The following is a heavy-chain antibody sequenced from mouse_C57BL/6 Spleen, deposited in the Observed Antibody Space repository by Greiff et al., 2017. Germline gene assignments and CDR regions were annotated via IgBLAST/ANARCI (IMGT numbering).Heavy chain of an antibody. V-gene: IGHV3-6*01. CDR2: ISYDGSN. J-gene: IGHJ3*01. Sequence: DVQLQESGPGLVKPSQSLSLTCSVTGYSITSGYYWNWIRQFPGNKLEWMGYISYDGSNNYNPSLKNRISITRDTSKNQFFLKLNSVTTEDTATYYCARDLDGYYPFAYWGQGTLVTVSA. CDR1: GYSITSGYY. D-gene: IGHD2-3*01. CDR3: ARDLDGYYPFAY.